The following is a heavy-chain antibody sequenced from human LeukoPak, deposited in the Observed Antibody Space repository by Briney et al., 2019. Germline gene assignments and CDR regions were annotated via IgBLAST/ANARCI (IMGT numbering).Heavy chain of an antibody. CDR3: ARAGLRYCSSTSCYYFDY. Sequence: AGGSLRLSCAASGFTFDDYGMSWVRHAPGKGLEWVSGINWNGGSTGYADSVKGRFTISRDNAKNSLYLQMNSPRAEDTALYYCARAGLRYCSSTSCYYFDYWGQGTLVTVSS. CDR2: INWNGGST. V-gene: IGHV3-20*04. D-gene: IGHD2-2*01. J-gene: IGHJ4*02. CDR1: GFTFDDYG.